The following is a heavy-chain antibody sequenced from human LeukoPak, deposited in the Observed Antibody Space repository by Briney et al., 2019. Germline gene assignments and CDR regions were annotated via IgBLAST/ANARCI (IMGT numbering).Heavy chain of an antibody. CDR2: ISGSGGST. CDR3: AKDRLAVVPATKDY. J-gene: IGHJ4*02. Sequence: PGGSLRLSCAATGFTFSSYAMSWVRQAPGKGLEWVSAISGSGGSTYYADSVKGRFTISRDNSKNTLYLQMNSLRAEDTAVYYCAKDRLAVVPATKDYWGQGTLVTVSS. CDR1: GFTFSSYA. D-gene: IGHD2-2*01. V-gene: IGHV3-23*01.